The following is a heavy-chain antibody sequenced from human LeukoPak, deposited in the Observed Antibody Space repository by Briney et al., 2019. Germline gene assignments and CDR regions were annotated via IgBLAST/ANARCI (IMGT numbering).Heavy chain of an antibody. CDR1: GFTFSSYG. CDR3: ARGHMTTVTTFDY. Sequence: GGSLRLSCAASGFTFSSYGMHWVRQAPGKGPEWVAVIWYDGSNKYYADSVKGRFTISRDNSENTLYLQMNSLRAEDTAVYYCARGHMTTVTTFDYWGQGTLVTVSS. V-gene: IGHV3-33*01. CDR2: IWYDGSNK. J-gene: IGHJ4*02. D-gene: IGHD4-17*01.